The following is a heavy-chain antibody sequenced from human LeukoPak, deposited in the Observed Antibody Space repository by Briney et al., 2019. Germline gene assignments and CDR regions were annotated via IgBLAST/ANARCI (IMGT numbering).Heavy chain of an antibody. CDR1: GFTFSSYA. CDR3: GRSPYGDYGYFDY. CDR2: ISYDGSNK. D-gene: IGHD4-17*01. V-gene: IGHV3-30*04. J-gene: IGHJ4*02. Sequence: PGGSLRLSCAASGFTFSSYAMHWVRQAPGKGLEWVAVISYDGSNKYYADSVKGRFTISRDNSKNTLYLQMNSLRAEDTAVYYCGRSPYGDYGYFDYWGQGTLVTVSS.